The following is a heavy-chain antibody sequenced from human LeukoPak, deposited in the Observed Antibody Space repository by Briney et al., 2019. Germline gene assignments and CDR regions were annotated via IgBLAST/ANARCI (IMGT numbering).Heavy chain of an antibody. Sequence: PSETLSLTCSVSVGFTTYDYWNWIRQPAGKAPEWIGRIHTTGSTNYNPSLKSRLTMTLDKSKNQFSLKLSSLTAADTAVYYCARHVRSGITFFDPWGQGTLVTVSS. CDR1: VGFTTYDY. D-gene: IGHD3-10*01. CDR3: ARHVRSGITFFDP. V-gene: IGHV4-4*07. J-gene: IGHJ5*02. CDR2: IHTTGST.